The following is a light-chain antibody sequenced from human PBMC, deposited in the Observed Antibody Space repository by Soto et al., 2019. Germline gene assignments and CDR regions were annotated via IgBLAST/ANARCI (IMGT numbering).Light chain of an antibody. CDR1: QNIDTY. CDR2: DAS. V-gene: IGKV1-39*01. J-gene: IGKJ1*01. CDR3: QQTYSTPWT. Sequence: DIQMTQSPSSLSASVGDRVTITCRASQNIDTYINWYQQRPGKAPKLLIHDASSLQSGVPSRFSGSGSGTDFALTINSLQPEDFATIYCQQTYSTPWTFCQGTKVDIK.